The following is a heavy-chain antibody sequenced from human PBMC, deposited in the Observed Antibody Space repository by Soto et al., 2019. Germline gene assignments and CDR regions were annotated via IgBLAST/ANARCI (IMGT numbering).Heavy chain of an antibody. V-gene: IGHV4-39*07. J-gene: IGHJ4*02. D-gene: IGHD5-18*01. CDR3: AREARLYSYDY. CDR2: IYYSGST. Sequence: PSETLSLTCTVSGGSISSSSYYWGWIRQPPGKGLEWIGSIYYSGSTYYNPSLKSRVTISVDTSKNQFSLKLSSVTAADTAVYYCAREARLYSYDYWGQGTLVTVSS. CDR1: GGSISSSSYY.